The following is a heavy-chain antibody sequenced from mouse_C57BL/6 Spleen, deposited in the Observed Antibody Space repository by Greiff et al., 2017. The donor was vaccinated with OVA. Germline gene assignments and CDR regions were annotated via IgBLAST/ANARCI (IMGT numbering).Heavy chain of an antibody. CDR1: GFTFSDYG. Sequence: EVMLVESGGGLVKPGGSLKLSCAASGFTFSDYGMHWVRQAPEKGLEWVAYISSGSSTIYYADTVKGRFTISRDNAKTTLFLQMTSLRSEDTAMYYCARRDSNYDYAMDYWGQGASVTVSS. D-gene: IGHD2-5*01. CDR2: ISSGSSTI. CDR3: ARRDSNYDYAMDY. J-gene: IGHJ4*01. V-gene: IGHV5-17*01.